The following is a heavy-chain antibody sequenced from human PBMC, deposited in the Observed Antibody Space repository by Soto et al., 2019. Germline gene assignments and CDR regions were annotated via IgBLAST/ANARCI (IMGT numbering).Heavy chain of an antibody. CDR2: IKQDGSET. Sequence: GGSLRLSCAASGFTFGDYWMDWVRQAPGKGLEWVANIKQDGSETYYLDSVRGRFTISRDNAKNSVYLQMSSLRVEDTAVYYCASMPGWGQGTLVTVSS. J-gene: IGHJ4*02. D-gene: IGHD2-2*01. CDR3: ASMPG. CDR1: GFTFGDYW. V-gene: IGHV3-7*01.